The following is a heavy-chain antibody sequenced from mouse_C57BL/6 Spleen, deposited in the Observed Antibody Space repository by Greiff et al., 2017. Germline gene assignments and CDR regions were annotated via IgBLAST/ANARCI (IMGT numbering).Heavy chain of an antibody. V-gene: IGHV14-4*01. Sequence: VQLQQSGAELVRPGASVKLSCTASGFNIKDDYMHWVKQRPEQGLEWIGWIDPENGATEYASKFQGKATIQADTSSNTAYLQLSSLTSEDTAVYYCTMSNYNSIGYWGQGTSVTVSS. CDR2: IDPENGAT. J-gene: IGHJ4*01. D-gene: IGHD2-5*01. CDR3: TMSNYNSIGY. CDR1: GFNIKDDY.